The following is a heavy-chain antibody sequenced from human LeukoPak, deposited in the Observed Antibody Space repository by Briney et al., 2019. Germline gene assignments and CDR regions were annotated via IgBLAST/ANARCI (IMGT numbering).Heavy chain of an antibody. J-gene: IGHJ5*02. D-gene: IGHD3-22*01. V-gene: IGHV4-59*01. CDR2: IYYSGST. CDR1: GGSISSYY. CDR3: ARGRKYYYDSSGYYPVFDP. Sequence: SETLSLTCTVSGGSISSYYWSWIRQPPGKGLEWIGYIYYSGSTNYNPSLKSRVTISVDTSKNQFSLKLSSVTAADTAVYCCARGRKYYYDSSGYYPVFDPWGQGTLVTVSS.